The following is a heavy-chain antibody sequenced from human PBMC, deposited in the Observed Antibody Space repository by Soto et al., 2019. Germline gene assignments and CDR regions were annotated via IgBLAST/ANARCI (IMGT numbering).Heavy chain of an antibody. Sequence: GGSLRLSCAASGFTFSSYSMNWVRQAPGKGLEWVSSISSSSSYIYYADSVKGRFTISRDNAKNSLYLQMNSLRAEDTAVYYCARDNRVGYYYGMDVWGQGTTVTVSS. J-gene: IGHJ6*02. D-gene: IGHD1-26*01. CDR3: ARDNRVGYYYGMDV. V-gene: IGHV3-21*01. CDR1: GFTFSSYS. CDR2: ISSSSSYI.